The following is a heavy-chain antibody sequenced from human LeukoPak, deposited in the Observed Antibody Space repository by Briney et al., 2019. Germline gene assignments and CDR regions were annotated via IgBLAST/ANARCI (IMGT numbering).Heavy chain of an antibody. CDR3: AQGYSSGWYPN. J-gene: IGHJ4*02. Sequence: GGSLTLSCAVSGFSVGNSGMSWVRQAPAKGLEGISAISVDGETTYYADSVKGRFIISRDNSKNTLFLQLSSLRAEDTAVYYCAQGYSSGWYPNWGQGSLVSVSS. D-gene: IGHD6-19*01. CDR1: GFSVGNSG. V-gene: IGHV3-23*01. CDR2: ISVDGETT.